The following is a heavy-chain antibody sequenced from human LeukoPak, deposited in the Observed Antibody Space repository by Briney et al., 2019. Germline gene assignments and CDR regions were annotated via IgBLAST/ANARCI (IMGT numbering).Heavy chain of an antibody. CDR2: IKSKFDGGTT. CDR3: PTDSLGWAENYYYYYMDV. V-gene: IGHV3-15*01. D-gene: IGHD6-19*01. Sequence: GGSLRLSCAASGFSFNNAWMSWVRQDPGKGLEWVGRIKSKFDGGTTDYAAPVKGRFTISRDDSKNTLYLQINSLKTEDTAVYYCPTDSLGWAENYYYYYMDVWGKGTTVTVSS. CDR1: GFSFNNAW. J-gene: IGHJ6*03.